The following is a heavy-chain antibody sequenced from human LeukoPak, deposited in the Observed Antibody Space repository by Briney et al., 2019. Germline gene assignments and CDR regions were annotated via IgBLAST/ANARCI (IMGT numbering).Heavy chain of an antibody. V-gene: IGHV3-7*01. D-gene: IGHD5-18*01. J-gene: IGHJ4*02. CDR3: ARDLEGYSYGSPFDY. Sequence: PGGSLRLSCAASGFTFSSYWMSWVRQAPGKGLEWVANIKQDGSEKYYVDSVKGRFTISRDNSKNTLYLQMNSLRAEDTAVYYCARDLEGYSYGSPFDYWGQGTLVTVSS. CDR2: IKQDGSEK. CDR1: GFTFSSYW.